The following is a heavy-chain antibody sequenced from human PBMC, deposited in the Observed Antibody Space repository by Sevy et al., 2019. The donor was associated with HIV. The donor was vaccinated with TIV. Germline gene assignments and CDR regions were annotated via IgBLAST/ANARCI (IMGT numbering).Heavy chain of an antibody. CDR3: AREGIVVVPAAMQSDGMDV. Sequence: GGSLRLSCAASGFTFSSYSMNWVRQAPGKGLEWVSYISSSSSTIYYADSVKGRFTISRDNAKNSLYLQMNSLRDEDTAVYYCAREGIVVVPAAMQSDGMDVWGQGTTVTVSS. V-gene: IGHV3-48*02. CDR2: ISSSSSTI. J-gene: IGHJ6*02. CDR1: GFTFSSYS. D-gene: IGHD2-2*01.